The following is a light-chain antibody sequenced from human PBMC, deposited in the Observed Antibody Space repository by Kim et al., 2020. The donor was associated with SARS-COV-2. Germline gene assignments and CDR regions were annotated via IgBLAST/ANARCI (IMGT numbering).Light chain of an antibody. CDR3: ATWDDSLQGYV. Sequence: SSELTQDPAVSVALGQTVRITCQGDSLRSYYASWYQQKPGQAPVLVIYGKNNRPSGIPDRFSGSSSGNTASLTITGLQSEDESDFYCATWDDSLQGYVFGTGTKVTVL. CDR2: GKN. J-gene: IGLJ1*01. CDR1: SLRSYY. V-gene: IGLV3-19*01.